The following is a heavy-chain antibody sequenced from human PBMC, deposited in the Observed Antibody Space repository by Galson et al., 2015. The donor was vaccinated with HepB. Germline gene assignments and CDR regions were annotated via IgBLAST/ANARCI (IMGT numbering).Heavy chain of an antibody. Sequence: SLRLSCAASGFTFSSLGMTGVRQAPGKGLECVSAIGVNAGSTDYADSVKGRFTISRDNSKNMLYLQMNNLRAEDTAVYYCAKGTTNIDYWGQGTLVTVSS. CDR1: GFTFSSLG. D-gene: IGHD1-1*01. CDR3: AKGTTNIDY. V-gene: IGHV3-23*01. J-gene: IGHJ4*02. CDR2: IGVNAGST.